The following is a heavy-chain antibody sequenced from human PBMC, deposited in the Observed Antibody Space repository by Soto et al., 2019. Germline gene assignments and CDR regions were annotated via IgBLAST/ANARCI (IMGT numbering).Heavy chain of an antibody. J-gene: IGHJ5*02. Sequence: EVQLVESGGGLVQPGGSLRVSCAASGFTFSNHWMHWVRQAPGKGLVWVSRINSDGSTTNYADSVKGRFTISRDNAKNTLFLEMNSLRAEDTAVYFCARARSGSGTYGDWFDPWGQGTLVTVSS. CDR3: ARARSGSGTYGDWFDP. V-gene: IGHV3-74*01. D-gene: IGHD3-10*01. CDR2: INSDGSTT. CDR1: GFTFSNHW.